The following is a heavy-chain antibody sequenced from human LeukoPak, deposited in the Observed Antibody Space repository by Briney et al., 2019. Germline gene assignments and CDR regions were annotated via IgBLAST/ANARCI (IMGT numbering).Heavy chain of an antibody. V-gene: IGHV4-59*01. Sequence: SETLSLTCTVSGGSISSLYWSWARQPPGKGLEWFGYIYHSGTTYYNPSLKRRVTISVATSKNQFALKLSSVTAPDTAEYYCARVLASDSDYYYYGMDVWGEGTTGTVSS. J-gene: IGHJ6*04. CDR2: IYHSGTT. D-gene: IGHD2-15*01. CDR1: GGSISSLY. CDR3: ARVLASDSDYYYYGMDV.